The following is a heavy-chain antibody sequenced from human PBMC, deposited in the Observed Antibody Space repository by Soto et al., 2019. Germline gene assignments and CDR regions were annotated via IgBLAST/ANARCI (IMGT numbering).Heavy chain of an antibody. D-gene: IGHD3-22*01. J-gene: IGHJ4*02. CDR1: SGSVSGYY. V-gene: IGHV4-34*01. CDR2: ISQSGIT. Sequence: QVQLQQWGAGLLKPSETLSLRCVVNSGSVSGYYLTCIRQTPGTGLEWIGEISQSGITNYNPSLIRRVPMAADTSKKQFSRRLSSVTAADTALYFWARGYERSRRYLPLLDYCGPGTLVTGSS. CDR3: ARGYERSRRYLPLLDY.